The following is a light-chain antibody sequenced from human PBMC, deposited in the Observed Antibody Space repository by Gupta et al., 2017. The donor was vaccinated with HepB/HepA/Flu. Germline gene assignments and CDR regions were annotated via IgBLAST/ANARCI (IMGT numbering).Light chain of an antibody. J-gene: IGLJ2*01. CDR1: SSNIGSNY. CDR3: EAWDDSLSGTEVV. CDR2: RNN. V-gene: IGLV1-47*01. Sequence: QSVLTQPPSASGTPGQRVTISCSGSSSNIGSNYVYWYQQLPGTAPKLLIYRNNQRPSGVPDRFSGSKSGTSASLAISGLRSEDEADYYCEAWDDSLSGTEVVFGGGTKLTVL.